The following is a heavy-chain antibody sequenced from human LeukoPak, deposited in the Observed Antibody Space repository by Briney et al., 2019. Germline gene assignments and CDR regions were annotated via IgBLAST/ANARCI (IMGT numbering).Heavy chain of an antibody. D-gene: IGHD5-12*01. Sequence: GGSLRLSCAASGFTFSSYWMSWVRQAPGKGLEWVSGISNSDGSTYNADSVKGRFIISRDDSKNTLYLQMNSLRAEDTAVYYCARNRYSGYDLYWFDPWGQGTLVTVSS. CDR3: ARNRYSGYDLYWFDP. CDR1: GFTFSSYW. V-gene: IGHV3-23*01. CDR2: ISNSDGST. J-gene: IGHJ5*02.